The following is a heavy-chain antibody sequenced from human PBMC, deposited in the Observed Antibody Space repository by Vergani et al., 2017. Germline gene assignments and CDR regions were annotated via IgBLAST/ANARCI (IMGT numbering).Heavy chain of an antibody. CDR3: AKDLVAGHYYYYGMDV. Sequence: VQLVESGGGLVKPGGSLRLSCAASGFTFSSYSMNWVRQAPGKRLEWVAVIWYDGSNKYYADSVKGRFTISRDNSKNTLYLQMNSLRAEDTAVYYCAKDLVAGHYYYYGMDVWGQGTTVTVSS. CDR2: IWYDGSNK. J-gene: IGHJ6*02. V-gene: IGHV3-33*06. CDR1: GFTFSSYS. D-gene: IGHD6-19*01.